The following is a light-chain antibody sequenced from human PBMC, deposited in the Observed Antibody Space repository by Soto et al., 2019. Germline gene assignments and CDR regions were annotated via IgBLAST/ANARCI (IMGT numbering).Light chain of an antibody. J-gene: IGLJ2*01. Sequence: QSALTQPPSASGSPGQSVTISCTGTSSDIGGYDYVSWYQQHPGKAPKLIIYEVSKRPSGVPDRFSGSKSGNTASLTVSGLQAEDEADYYCSSYTTNITPVVFGGGTKLTVL. CDR2: EVS. V-gene: IGLV2-8*01. CDR3: SSYTTNITPVV. CDR1: SSDIGGYDY.